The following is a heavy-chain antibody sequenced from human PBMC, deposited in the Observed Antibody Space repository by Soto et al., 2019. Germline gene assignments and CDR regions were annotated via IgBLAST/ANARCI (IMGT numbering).Heavy chain of an antibody. D-gene: IGHD2-15*01. Sequence: SVKVSCKASGGTFSSYAISWVRQAPGQGLEWMGGIIPIFGTANYAQKFQGRVTITADESTSTAYMELSSLRSEDTAVYYCAESRTRWSTLYYGMEVWGQGTKVADSS. J-gene: IGHJ6*02. CDR2: IIPIFGTA. CDR3: AESRTRWSTLYYGMEV. V-gene: IGHV1-69*13. CDR1: GGTFSSYA.